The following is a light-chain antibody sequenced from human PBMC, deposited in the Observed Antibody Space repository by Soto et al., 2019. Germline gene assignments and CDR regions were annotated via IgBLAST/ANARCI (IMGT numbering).Light chain of an antibody. V-gene: IGKV1-5*01. J-gene: IGKJ1*01. CDR1: QTISSW. Sequence: DIQMTQSPSTLSGSVGDRVTITCRASQTISSWLAWYQQKPGKAPKLLIYAASTLQTGVPSRFSGGGSGTEFTLTISSLQPDDSATYYCQQYNSYSRTFGQGTKVDIK. CDR3: QQYNSYSRT. CDR2: AAS.